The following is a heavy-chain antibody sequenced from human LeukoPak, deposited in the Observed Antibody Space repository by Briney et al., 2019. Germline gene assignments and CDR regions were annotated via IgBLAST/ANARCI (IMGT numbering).Heavy chain of an antibody. CDR1: GSSFSNYW. D-gene: IGHD2-21*01. CDR3: ARGGRYCGGANCFLFDS. Sequence: GGSLRLSCAASGSSFSNYWMSWVRQAPGKGLEWVANVKPDGSEIYYVDSVKGRFTMSRDNAKNSVYLQMNSLRVEDTAVYYCARGGRYCGGANCFLFDSWGQGTLVTVSS. CDR2: VKPDGSEI. V-gene: IGHV3-7*01. J-gene: IGHJ4*02.